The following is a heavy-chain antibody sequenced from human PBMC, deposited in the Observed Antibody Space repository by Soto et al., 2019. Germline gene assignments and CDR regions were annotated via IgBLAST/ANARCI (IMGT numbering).Heavy chain of an antibody. J-gene: IGHJ4*02. CDR3: AGWGGHDYNY. Sequence: GGSLRLSCTTSTFTFNNLWVTWVRQAPGMGLEWVANINPDGDVGMYVDSVKGRFTTSRDNARNSLYLQMNSLRVDDTAVYFCAGWGGHDYNYWGQGIQVTVSS. V-gene: IGHV3-7*03. D-gene: IGHD3-16*01. CDR2: INPDGDVG. CDR1: TFTFNNLW.